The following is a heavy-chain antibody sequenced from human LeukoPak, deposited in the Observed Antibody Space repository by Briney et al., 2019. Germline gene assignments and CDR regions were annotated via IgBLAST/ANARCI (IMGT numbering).Heavy chain of an antibody. CDR2: FDPEGGET. CDR1: GYTLTELS. V-gene: IGHV1-24*01. CDR3: ATRTFIVVVTAIMEGDAFDI. D-gene: IGHD2-21*02. J-gene: IGHJ3*02. Sequence: ASVKVSCKVSGYTLTELSMHWVRQAPGKGLEWMGGFDPEGGETIYAQKFQGRVTMTEDTSTDTAYMELSSLRSEDTAVYYCATRTFIVVVTAIMEGDAFDIWGQGTMVTVSS.